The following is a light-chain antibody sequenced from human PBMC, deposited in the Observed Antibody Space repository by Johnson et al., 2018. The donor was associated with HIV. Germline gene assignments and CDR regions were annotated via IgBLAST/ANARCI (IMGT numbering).Light chain of an antibody. CDR3: LAWDTGPRAWEV. J-gene: IGLJ1*01. V-gene: IGLV1-41*01. Sequence: QSVLTQPPSVSAAPGQNVNISCSGGSSNIGTNYVSWYQQFPGTAPKLLIYENNKRPSGIPYRFSDSKSGTSATLGITGLWPEDEADYYCLAWDTGPRAWEVFGTGTKVTVL. CDR2: ENN. CDR1: SSNIGTNY.